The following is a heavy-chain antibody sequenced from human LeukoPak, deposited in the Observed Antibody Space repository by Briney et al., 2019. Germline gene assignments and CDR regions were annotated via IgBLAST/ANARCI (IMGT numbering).Heavy chain of an antibody. CDR3: AKARGTAGWLPYFDY. D-gene: IGHD6-19*01. Sequence: GGSLRLSCSASGFTFSSYAMSWVRQAPGKGLEWVSSVNDGGDNTYYADYLRGRFTVSRDNSRNTLWLQMNSLRAEDTAIYYCAKARGTAGWLPYFDYWGQGALVTVSS. CDR2: VNDGGDNT. V-gene: IGHV3-23*01. CDR1: GFTFSSYA. J-gene: IGHJ4*02.